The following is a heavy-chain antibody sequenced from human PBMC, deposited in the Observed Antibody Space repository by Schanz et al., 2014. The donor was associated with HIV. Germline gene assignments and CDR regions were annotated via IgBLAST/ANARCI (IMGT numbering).Heavy chain of an antibody. CDR1: GFTFSNYA. Sequence: EVQLLESGGGLVQPGGSLRLSCAASGFTFSNYAMTWVRQAPGKGLEWVSVMTTNDRIYYAESVKGRFTISRDTSTNTLYLQMSGLRAEDTAVYYCARSSGWRVFDYWGQGTLVTVSS. V-gene: IGHV3-23*01. J-gene: IGHJ4*02. CDR3: ARSSGWRVFDY. D-gene: IGHD6-19*01. CDR2: MTTNDRI.